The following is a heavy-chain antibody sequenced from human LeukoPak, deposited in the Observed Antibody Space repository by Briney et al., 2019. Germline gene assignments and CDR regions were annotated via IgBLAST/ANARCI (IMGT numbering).Heavy chain of an antibody. Sequence: PGGSLRLSCTASGSTLSNFNTYAMSWVRQAPGKGLEWVSAISGSGGSTYYADSVKGRFTISRDNSKNTLYLQMNSLRAEDTAVYYCAKFLGPNCSGGSCYSPFDYWGQGTLVTVSS. J-gene: IGHJ4*02. CDR1: GSTLSNFNTYA. CDR3: AKFLGPNCSGGSCYSPFDY. D-gene: IGHD2-15*01. V-gene: IGHV3-23*01. CDR2: ISGSGGST.